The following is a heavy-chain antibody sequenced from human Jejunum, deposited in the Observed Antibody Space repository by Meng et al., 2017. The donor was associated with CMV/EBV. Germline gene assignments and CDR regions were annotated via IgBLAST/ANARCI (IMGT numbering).Heavy chain of an antibody. J-gene: IGHJ4*02. CDR2: IDTNTGNP. Sequence: QVWWWKSGVEVGKPGASVKVSCKASGYTFTSYAMNWVRQAPGQGLEWMGWIDTNTGNPTYAQGFTGRFVFSLDTSVSTAYLQISSLKAADTAVYYCARLYCRGGSCYTIDYWGQGTLVTVSS. CDR1: GYTFTSYA. V-gene: IGHV7-4-1*02. CDR3: ARLYCRGGSCYTIDY. D-gene: IGHD2-15*01.